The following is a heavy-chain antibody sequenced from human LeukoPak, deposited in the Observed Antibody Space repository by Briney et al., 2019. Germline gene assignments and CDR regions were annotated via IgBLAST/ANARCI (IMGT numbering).Heavy chain of an antibody. J-gene: IGHJ3*02. CDR1: GFTVSSNY. CDR3: ARSHGYYDSSGSLGAFDI. CDR2: IYSGGST. V-gene: IGHV3-66*02. Sequence: GGSLRLSCAASGFTVSSNYMSWLRQAPGKGLEGVSVIYSGGSTYYADSVKGRFTISRDNSKNTLYLQMNSLRAEDTAVYYCARSHGYYDSSGSLGAFDIWGQGTMVTVSS. D-gene: IGHD3-22*01.